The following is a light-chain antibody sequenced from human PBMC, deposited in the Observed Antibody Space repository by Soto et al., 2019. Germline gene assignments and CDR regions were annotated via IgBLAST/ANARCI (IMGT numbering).Light chain of an antibody. CDR1: QSVSSSY. CDR2: GAS. Sequence: ENGFTQSPRTLSLSPGERATLSCRASQSVSSSYLAWYQQKPGQAPRLLIYGASSRATGIPDRFSGSGSGTDFTLTINRLEPEDFAVYYCQQYDSSPRTFGQGTKVDIK. J-gene: IGKJ1*01. CDR3: QQYDSSPRT. V-gene: IGKV3-20*01.